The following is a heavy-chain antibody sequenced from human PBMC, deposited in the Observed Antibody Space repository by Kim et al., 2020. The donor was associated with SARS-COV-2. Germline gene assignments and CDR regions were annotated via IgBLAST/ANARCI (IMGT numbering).Heavy chain of an antibody. CDR3: AKDVSSGYYTIFDY. J-gene: IGHJ4*02. V-gene: IGHV3-23*01. D-gene: IGHD3-22*01. Sequence: AGSAKGRFTISRDNSKNTLYLQRNSLGAEDTAVYYCAKDVSSGYYTIFDYWGQGTLVTVSS.